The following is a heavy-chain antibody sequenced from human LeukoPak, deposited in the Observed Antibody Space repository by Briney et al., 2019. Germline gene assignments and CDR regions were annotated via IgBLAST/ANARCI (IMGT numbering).Heavy chain of an antibody. Sequence: GESLKISCKGSGYRFTSYWIGWVRQMPGKGLEWMGIIYPSDSDTKYSPAFQGQVTISVDKSITTAYLQWSSLKASDTAVYYCARLADSSLGYWGQGTPVTVSS. J-gene: IGHJ4*02. D-gene: IGHD3-22*01. CDR2: IYPSDSDT. CDR1: GYRFTSYW. CDR3: ARLADSSLGY. V-gene: IGHV5-51*01.